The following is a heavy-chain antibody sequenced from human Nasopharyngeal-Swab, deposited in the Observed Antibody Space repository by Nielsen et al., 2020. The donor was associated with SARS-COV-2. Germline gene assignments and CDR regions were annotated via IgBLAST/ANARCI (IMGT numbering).Heavy chain of an antibody. CDR1: GFTFSTYA. CDR3: AKDLYFASGGGY. D-gene: IGHD3-10*01. J-gene: IGHJ4*02. CDR2: ITGSGYST. Sequence: GESLKISCEASGFTFSTYALGWVRPAPGEGLEWVSTITGSGYSTYYTDSVKGRFTISRDNSKNTLWLQMNSLRAEDTAVYFCAKDLYFASGGGYWGQGTLVTVSS. V-gene: IGHV3-23*01.